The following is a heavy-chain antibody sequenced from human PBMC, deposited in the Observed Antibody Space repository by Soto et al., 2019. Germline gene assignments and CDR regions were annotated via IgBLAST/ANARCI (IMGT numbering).Heavy chain of an antibody. J-gene: IGHJ6*02. V-gene: IGHV1-69*13. D-gene: IGHD2-2*01. CDR2: IIPIFGTA. CDR3: ARPSSIVVVPAATRYYGMDV. CDR1: GGTFSSYA. Sequence: ASVKVSCKASGGTFSSYAISWVRQAPGQGLEWMGGIIPIFGTANYAQKFQGRVTITADESTSTAYTELSSLRSEDTAVYYCARPSSIVVVPAATRYYGMDVWGQGTTVTVSS.